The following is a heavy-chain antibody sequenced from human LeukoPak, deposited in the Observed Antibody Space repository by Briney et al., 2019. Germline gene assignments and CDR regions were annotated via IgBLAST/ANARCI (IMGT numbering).Heavy chain of an antibody. V-gene: IGHV1-24*01. D-gene: IGHD2-2*01. Sequence: ASVKVSCKVSGYTLTELSMHWVRQAPGKGPEWMGGFDPEDGETIYAQKFQGRVTMTEDTSTDTAYMELSSLRSEDTAVYYCATGRVVPAAMMGVWFDPWGQGTLVTVSS. CDR2: FDPEDGET. CDR3: ATGRVVPAAMMGVWFDP. CDR1: GYTLTELS. J-gene: IGHJ5*02.